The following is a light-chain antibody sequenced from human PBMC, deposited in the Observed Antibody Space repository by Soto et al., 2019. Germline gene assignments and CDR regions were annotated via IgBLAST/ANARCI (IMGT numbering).Light chain of an antibody. Sequence: QSALTQPASVSGSPGQSITISCTGTSSDVGGYNYVSWYQQHPGKAPKLMIYEVSNRPSGVSNRFSGSKSGNTASLTVSGLQAADEADYYCSSYAGAYTLIFGGGTKVTVL. J-gene: IGLJ2*01. CDR2: EVS. CDR3: SSYAGAYTLI. V-gene: IGLV2-14*01. CDR1: SSDVGGYNY.